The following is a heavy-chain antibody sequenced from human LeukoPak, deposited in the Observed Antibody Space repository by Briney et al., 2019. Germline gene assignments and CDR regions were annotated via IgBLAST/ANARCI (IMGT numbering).Heavy chain of an antibody. J-gene: IGHJ4*02. Sequence: GGSLRLSCAASGFTFSSCWMNWVRQAPGKGLEWVANIKQDGSEKYYVDSVKGRFTISRDNAKNSVYLQMNSLRAEDTAVYYCARDSDVPFDYWGQGTLVTVSS. CDR3: ARDSDVPFDY. V-gene: IGHV3-7*01. D-gene: IGHD3-16*01. CDR1: GFTFSSCW. CDR2: IKQDGSEK.